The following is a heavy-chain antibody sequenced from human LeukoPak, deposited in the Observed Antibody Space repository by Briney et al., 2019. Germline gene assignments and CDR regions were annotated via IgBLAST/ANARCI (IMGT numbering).Heavy chain of an antibody. CDR1: GGSISSYY. V-gene: IGHV4-59*08. Sequence: SETLSLTCTVSGGSISSYYWSWIRQPPGKGLEWIGYIHNSGSTNYNPSLKSRVTISVDTSKNQFSLKVSSVTAADTAVYYCARASYSSSWYAVDNWGQGTLVTVSS. CDR3: ARASYSSSWYAVDN. D-gene: IGHD6-13*01. CDR2: IHNSGST. J-gene: IGHJ4*02.